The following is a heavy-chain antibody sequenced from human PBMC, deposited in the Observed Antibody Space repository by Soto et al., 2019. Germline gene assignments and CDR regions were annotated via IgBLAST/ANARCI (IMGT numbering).Heavy chain of an antibody. J-gene: IGHJ6*04. D-gene: IGHD3-10*01. CDR1: GFTFSSYG. CDR2: IWYDGSNK. V-gene: IGHV3-33*01. CDR3: ARDQVVRGVIRNYNYYGMGV. Sequence: GGSLRLSCAASGFTFSSYGMHWVRQAPGKGLEWVAVIWYDGSNKYYADSVKGRFTISRDNSKNTLYLQMNSLRSEDTAAYYCARDQVVRGVIRNYNYYGMGVWGKGTTVTVSS.